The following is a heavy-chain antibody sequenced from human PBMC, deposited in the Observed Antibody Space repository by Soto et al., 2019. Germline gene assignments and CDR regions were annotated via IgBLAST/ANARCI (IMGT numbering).Heavy chain of an antibody. CDR3: ARDMSSSSFFDY. D-gene: IGHD6-13*01. CDR2: INTGNGNT. J-gene: IGHJ4*02. CDR1: GYTFTSYA. V-gene: IGHV1-3*04. Sequence: AXVKVSCKASGYTFTSYAIHWVRQAPGQRPEWMGWINTGNGNTKYSQKFQGRVTITRDTSASTAYMDLSSLRSEDTALYYCARDMSSSSFFDYWGQGTLVTVSS.